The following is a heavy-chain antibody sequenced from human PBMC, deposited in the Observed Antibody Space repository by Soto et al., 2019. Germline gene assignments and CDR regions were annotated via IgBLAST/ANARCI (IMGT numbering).Heavy chain of an antibody. V-gene: IGHV4-31*03. J-gene: IGHJ5*02. CDR3: ARGGDCSGGSCYFRLYNWFDP. CDR1: GGSISSGGYY. D-gene: IGHD2-15*01. Sequence: QVQLQESGPGLVKPSQTLSLTCTVSGGSISSGGYYWSWIRQHPGKGLEWIGYIYYSGSTYYNPSLKSRVTISVDTSKNQFSLKLSSVTAADTAVYYCARGGDCSGGSCYFRLYNWFDPWGQGTLATVSS. CDR2: IYYSGST.